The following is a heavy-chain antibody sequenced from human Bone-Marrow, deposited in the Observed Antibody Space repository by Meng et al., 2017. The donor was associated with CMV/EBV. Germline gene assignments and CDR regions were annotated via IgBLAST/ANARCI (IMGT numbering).Heavy chain of an antibody. CDR3: ASRNPAAGGAFDI. V-gene: IGHV3-21*01. CDR2: ISSSSSYI. J-gene: IGHJ3*02. CDR1: GFTFSSYS. Sequence: GGSLRLSCAASGFTFSSYSMNWVRQAPGKGLEWVSSISSSSSYIYYADSVKGRFTISRDNAKNSLYLQMNSLSAEDTAVYYCASRNPAAGGAFDIWGQGTMVTVSS. D-gene: IGHD2-2*01.